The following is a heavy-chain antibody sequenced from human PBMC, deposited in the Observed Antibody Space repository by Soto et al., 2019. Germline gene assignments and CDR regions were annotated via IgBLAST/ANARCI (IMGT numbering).Heavy chain of an antibody. CDR3: AGMPYTSGLRFDP. Sequence: TSETLSLTCNMSGDSYSISTYSWSWTRQPPGKALQWIGFIYQSGVTSYNPSLASRVSISLDRSNNQCSLKLKSVTAADTAVYFCAGMPYTSGLRFDPWGPGTQVTVSS. D-gene: IGHD6-19*01. V-gene: IGHV4-30-2*01. CDR1: GDSYSISTYS. CDR2: IYQSGVT. J-gene: IGHJ5*02.